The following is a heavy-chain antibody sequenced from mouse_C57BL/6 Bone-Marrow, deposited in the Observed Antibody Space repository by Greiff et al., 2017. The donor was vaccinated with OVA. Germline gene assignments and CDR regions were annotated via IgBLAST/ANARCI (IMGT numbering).Heavy chain of an antibody. J-gene: IGHJ3*01. CDR3: ARDEGAWFAY. CDR1: GYSITSGYY. CDR2: ISYDGSN. Sequence: EVKLVESGPGLVKPSQSLSLTCSVTGYSITSGYYWNWIRQFPGNKLEWMGYISYDGSNNYNPSLKNRISITRDTSTNQFFLKLNSVTAEDTATYYCARDEGAWFAYWGQGTLVTVSA. V-gene: IGHV3-6*01. D-gene: IGHD3-1*01.